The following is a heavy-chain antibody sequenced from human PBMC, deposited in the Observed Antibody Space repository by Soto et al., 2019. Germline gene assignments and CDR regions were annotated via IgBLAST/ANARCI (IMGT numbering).Heavy chain of an antibody. V-gene: IGHV3-21*01. CDR3: ARGSYGDYSD. J-gene: IGHJ4*02. CDR2: ISSDSAYI. CDR1: GFTFSSST. D-gene: IGHD4-17*01. Sequence: VQLVESGGGVVQPGRSLRLSCAASGFTFSSSTMNWVRQAPGKGLEWVSSISSDSAYIYYAGSVKGRFTISRDNAKNSLFLQMNSLRAEDTAVYYCARGSYGDYSDWGQGTLVTVSS.